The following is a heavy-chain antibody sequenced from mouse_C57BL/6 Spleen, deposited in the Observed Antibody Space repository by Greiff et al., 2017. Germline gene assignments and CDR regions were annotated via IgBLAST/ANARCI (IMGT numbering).Heavy chain of an antibody. V-gene: IGHV1-54*01. D-gene: IGHD2-5*01. CDR1: GYAFSNFL. CDR2: INPGSGGT. CDR3: ARESYYSNYYFDY. J-gene: IGHJ2*01. Sequence: LQLPQSGAELVRPGTSVKVSCKASGYAFSNFLIEWVKHRPGQGLEWIGVINPGSGGTNYNGKFKGKATLTADKSSSTAYMQLSSLTSEDYAVYFCARESYYSNYYFDYWGQGTTLTVSS.